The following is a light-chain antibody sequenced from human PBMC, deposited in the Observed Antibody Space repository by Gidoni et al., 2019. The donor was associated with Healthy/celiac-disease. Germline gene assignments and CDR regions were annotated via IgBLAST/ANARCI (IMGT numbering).Light chain of an antibody. V-gene: IGKV2-28*01. CDR2: LGS. CDR1: QSLLHSNGYNY. J-gene: IGKJ3*01. Sequence: EIVMTQCPLSLPVTPGEPASISCRSSQSLLHSNGYNYLDWYLQKPGQSPQLLIYLGSNRASGVPDRFSGSGSGTDFTLKISRVEAEDVGVYYCMQALQTPFTFGPGTKVDIK. CDR3: MQALQTPFT.